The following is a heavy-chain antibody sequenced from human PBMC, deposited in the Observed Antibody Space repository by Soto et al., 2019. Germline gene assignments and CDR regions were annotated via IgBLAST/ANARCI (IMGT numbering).Heavy chain of an antibody. V-gene: IGHV3-15*01. J-gene: IGHJ4*02. CDR1: VITFSYAW. CDR2: VKSITDAGTT. Sequence: PGGSLRLSCAASVITFSYAWMTWVRQVPGKGLEWVGRVKSITDAGTTTYAAPVKGRFSISRDDSKSTLFLQMNSLKIEDTAVYYCTTGRYTFGLDSWGQGTLVTVSS. D-gene: IGHD3-16*01. CDR3: TTGRYTFGLDS.